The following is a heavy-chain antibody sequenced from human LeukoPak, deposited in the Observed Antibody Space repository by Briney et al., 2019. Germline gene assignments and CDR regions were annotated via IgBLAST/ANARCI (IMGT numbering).Heavy chain of an antibody. D-gene: IGHD3-10*01. Sequence: GGTLRLSCAASGFTFSSYGMSWVRQAPGKGLEWVSAISGSGGSTYYADSVKGRFTISRDNSKNTLYLQMNSLRAEDTAVYYCAKDDAWLRFGEWSQGTLVTVSS. CDR3: AKDDAWLRFGE. CDR1: GFTFSSYG. J-gene: IGHJ4*02. CDR2: ISGSGGST. V-gene: IGHV3-23*01.